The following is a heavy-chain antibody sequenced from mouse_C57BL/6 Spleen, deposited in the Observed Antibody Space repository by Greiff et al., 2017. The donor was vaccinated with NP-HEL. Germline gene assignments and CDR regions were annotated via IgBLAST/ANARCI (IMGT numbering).Heavy chain of an antibody. CDR1: GYTFTSYW. CDR2: IDPSDSYT. D-gene: IGHD1-2*01. V-gene: IGHV1-69*01. Sequence: QVQLQQPGAELVMPGASVKLSCKASGYTFTSYWMHWVKQRPGQGLEWIGEIDPSDSYTNYNQKFKGKSTLTVDKSSSTAYMQLSSLTSEDSAVYYCARTLRYPITGYFDGWGTGTTVTVSS. CDR3: ARTLRYPITGYFDG. J-gene: IGHJ1*03.